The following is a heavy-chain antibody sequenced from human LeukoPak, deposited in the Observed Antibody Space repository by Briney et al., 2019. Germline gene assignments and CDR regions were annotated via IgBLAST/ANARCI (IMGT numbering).Heavy chain of an antibody. V-gene: IGHV4-61*01. CDR3: ARDPGVTTGTYYFDS. Sequence: SETLSLTCTVSGASVSSGSYYWTWIRQPPGKGLEWIGYIFYSGSTNYNPSLERRVTISFDTSKNQFSLKLTSVTAADTAVYYCARDPGVTTGTYYFDSWGQGSLVTVSS. D-gene: IGHD1-1*01. CDR1: GASVSSGSYY. J-gene: IGHJ4*02. CDR2: IFYSGST.